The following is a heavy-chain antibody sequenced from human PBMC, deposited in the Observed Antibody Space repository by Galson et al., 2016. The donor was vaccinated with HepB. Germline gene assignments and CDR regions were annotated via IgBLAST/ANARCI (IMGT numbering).Heavy chain of an antibody. D-gene: IGHD1-26*01. CDR2: IDPDGTTI. Sequence: SLRLSCAASGFMFSTYWMQWVRQVPGKGLVWVSLIDPDGTTIDYADSVRGRFSISRDNAKNTMSLQMNSLRVEDMGVYYCVRDSGTYPGYYDFWGQGTLVTVSS. J-gene: IGHJ4*02. CDR3: VRDSGTYPGYYDF. CDR1: GFMFSTYW. V-gene: IGHV3-74*01.